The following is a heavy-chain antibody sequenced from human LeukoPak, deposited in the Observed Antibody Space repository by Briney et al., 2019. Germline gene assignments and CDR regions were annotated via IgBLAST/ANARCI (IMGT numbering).Heavy chain of an antibody. Sequence: SETLSLTCTVSGGSISSYYWSWIRQPPGKGLEWIGYIYYSGSTNYSPSLKSRVTISVDTSKNQFSLKLSSVTAADTAVYYCARNLGYCSGGSCYNYYYYGMDVWGQGTTVTVSS. D-gene: IGHD2-15*01. CDR2: IYYSGST. CDR1: GGSISSYY. V-gene: IGHV4-59*01. J-gene: IGHJ6*02. CDR3: ARNLGYCSGGSCYNYYYYGMDV.